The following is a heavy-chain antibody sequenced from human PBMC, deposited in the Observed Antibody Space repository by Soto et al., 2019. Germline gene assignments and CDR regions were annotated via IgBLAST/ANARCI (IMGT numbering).Heavy chain of an antibody. V-gene: IGHV3-33*01. J-gene: IGHJ4*02. CDR2: IWYDGSNK. D-gene: IGHD6-13*01. CDR1: GFTFSSYG. Sequence: GGSLRLSCAASGFTFSSYGMHWVRQAPGKGLEWVAVIWYDGSNKYYADSVKGRFTISRDNSKNTLYLQMNSLRAEDTAVYYCARSPVTAASPTVPCFDYWGQGTLVTVSS. CDR3: ARSPVTAASPTVPCFDY.